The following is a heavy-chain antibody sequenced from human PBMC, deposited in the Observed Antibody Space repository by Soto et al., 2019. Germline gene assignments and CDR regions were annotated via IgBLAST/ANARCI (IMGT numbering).Heavy chain of an antibody. V-gene: IGHV1-69*02. Sequence: QVQLAQSGAEVKKPGSSVKVSCKASGGTFSSYTISWVRQAPGQGLEWMGRIIPILGIANYAQKFQGRVTSTADKSTSTAYMELSSLRSEDTAVYYCARRGYCSSTSCPYPFDYWGQGTLVTVSS. CDR2: IIPILGIA. CDR1: GGTFSSYT. CDR3: ARRGYCSSTSCPYPFDY. D-gene: IGHD2-2*01. J-gene: IGHJ4*02.